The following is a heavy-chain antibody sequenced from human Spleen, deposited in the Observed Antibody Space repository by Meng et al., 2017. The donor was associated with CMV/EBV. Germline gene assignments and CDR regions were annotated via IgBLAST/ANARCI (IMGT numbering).Heavy chain of an antibody. V-gene: IGHV4-59*01. D-gene: IGHD4-17*01. CDR3: AREGHYGDYVDY. Sequence: SETLSLTCTVSGGSISSFYWSWIRQPPGKGLEWIGSIYYIGKTIYNPTLKSRVTISIDRSKNQFSLTLTSVTAADTAIYYCAREGHYGDYVDYWGQGTLVTVSS. CDR2: IYYIGKT. J-gene: IGHJ4*02. CDR1: GGSISSFY.